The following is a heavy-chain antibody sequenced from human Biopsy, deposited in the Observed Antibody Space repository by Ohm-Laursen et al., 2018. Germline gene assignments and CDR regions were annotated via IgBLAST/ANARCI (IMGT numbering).Heavy chain of an antibody. Sequence: PGTLSLTCIVSGDSINSSYWSWIRQPPGKGLEWIGFISNSGNTNYNPSLKSRVTISVDTSKNQISLKLGSVTVADMAVFYCARRGSGGRSFDYWGQGSLVTVSS. CDR3: ARRGSGGRSFDY. V-gene: IGHV4-59*08. CDR1: GDSINSSY. J-gene: IGHJ4*02. CDR2: ISNSGNT. D-gene: IGHD2-15*01.